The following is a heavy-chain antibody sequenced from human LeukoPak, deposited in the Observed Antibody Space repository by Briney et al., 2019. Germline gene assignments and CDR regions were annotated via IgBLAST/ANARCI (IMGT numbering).Heavy chain of an antibody. CDR1: GGSFSGYY. J-gene: IGHJ4*02. CDR3: ARARGYCSGGSCYFNY. CDR2: INHSGST. D-gene: IGHD2-15*01. V-gene: IGHV4-34*01. Sequence: SETLSLTCAVYGGSFSGYYWSWIRQPPGKGLGWIGEINHSGSTDYNPSLKSRVTISVDTSKNQFSLKLSSVTAADTAVYYCARARGYCSGGSCYFNYWGQGTLVTVSS.